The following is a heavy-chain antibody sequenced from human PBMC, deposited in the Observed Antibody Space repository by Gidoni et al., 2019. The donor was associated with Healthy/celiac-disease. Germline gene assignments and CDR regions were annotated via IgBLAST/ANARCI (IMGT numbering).Heavy chain of an antibody. Sequence: EVQLVQSGAEVKKPGESLKISCKGSGYSFTSYWIGWVRQMPGKGLEWMGIIYPGDSDTRYSPSFQGQVTISADKSISTAYLQWSSLKASDTAMYYCARRARVVDTAIHFDYWGQGTLVTVSS. J-gene: IGHJ4*02. CDR2: IYPGDSDT. V-gene: IGHV5-51*01. D-gene: IGHD5-18*01. CDR1: GYSFTSYW. CDR3: ARRARVVDTAIHFDY.